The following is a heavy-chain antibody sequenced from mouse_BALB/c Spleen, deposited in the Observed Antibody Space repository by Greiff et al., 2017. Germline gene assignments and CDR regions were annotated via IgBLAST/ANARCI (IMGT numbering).Heavy chain of an antibody. CDR2: INPGSGGT. D-gene: IGHD1-1*01. CDR3: ASITTVVGGYYAMDY. Sequence: VQLQQSGAELVRPGTSVKVSCKASGYAFTNYLIEWVKQRPGQGLEWIGVINPGSGGTNYNEKFKGKATLTADKSSSTAYMQLSSLTSDDSAVYFCASITTVVGGYYAMDYWGQGTSVTVSS. J-gene: IGHJ4*01. CDR1: GYAFTNYL. V-gene: IGHV1-54*01.